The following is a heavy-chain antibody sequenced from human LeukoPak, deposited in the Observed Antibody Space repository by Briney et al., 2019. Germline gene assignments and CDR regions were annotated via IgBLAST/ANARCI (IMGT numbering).Heavy chain of an antibody. Sequence: SETLSLTCAVYGGSFSGFYWSWIRQSPGKGLEWIGEINHTGDNHSGDTNYHPSLMSRVTISLDTSKNQFSLKLSSVTAADTAVYYCAREGRFPPEVLPRYFDYWGQGTLVTVSS. CDR1: GGSFSGFY. J-gene: IGHJ4*02. V-gene: IGHV4-34*01. D-gene: IGHD1-26*01. CDR3: AREGRFPPEVLPRYFDY. CDR2: INHTGDNHSGDT.